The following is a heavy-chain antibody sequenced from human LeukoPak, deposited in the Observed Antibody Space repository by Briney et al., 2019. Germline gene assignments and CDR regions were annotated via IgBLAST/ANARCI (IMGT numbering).Heavy chain of an antibody. J-gene: IGHJ3*02. D-gene: IGHD2-8*01. CDR2: ISTYKGNT. CDR1: GYTFTKNG. CDR3: ASDVSHGLDI. Sequence: GASVKVSCRASGYTFTKNGISWVRQAPGQGLEWMGWISTYKGNTNYAQKLQGRVTLTTDTSTSTAYMELRSLRSDDTAVYYCASDVSHGLDIWGQGTVVTVSS. V-gene: IGHV1-18*01.